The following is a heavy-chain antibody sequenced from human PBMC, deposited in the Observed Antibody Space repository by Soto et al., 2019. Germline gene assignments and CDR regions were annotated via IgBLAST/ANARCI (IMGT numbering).Heavy chain of an antibody. CDR3: AQRYGSGSYQWDYPGDWFDP. D-gene: IGHD3-10*01. Sequence: QVQLQESGPGLVKPSGTLSLTCAVSSGSISSSNWWSWVRQPPGKGLEWIGEIYHSGSTNYNPSLKSRVTISVDQSKNQFSLKLSSVTAADAAVYYCAQRYGSGSYQWDYPGDWFDPWGQGTLVTVSS. V-gene: IGHV4-4*02. CDR1: SGSISSSNW. J-gene: IGHJ5*02. CDR2: IYHSGST.